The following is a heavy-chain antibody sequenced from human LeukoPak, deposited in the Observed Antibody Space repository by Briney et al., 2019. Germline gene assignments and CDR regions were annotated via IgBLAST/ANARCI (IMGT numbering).Heavy chain of an antibody. Sequence: SVKVSCKASGSTFSSYTISWVRQAPGQGLEWMGRIIPILGIANYAQKFQGGVTITADKSTSTAYMELSSLRSEDTAVYYCASPMVRGVHYGMDVWGQGTTVTVSS. CDR3: ASPMVRGVHYGMDV. CDR1: GSTFSSYT. V-gene: IGHV1-69*02. D-gene: IGHD3-10*01. J-gene: IGHJ6*02. CDR2: IIPILGIA.